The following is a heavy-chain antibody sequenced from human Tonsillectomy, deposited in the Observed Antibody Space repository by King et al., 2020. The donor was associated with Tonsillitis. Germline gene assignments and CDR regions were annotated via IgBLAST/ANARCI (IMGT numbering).Heavy chain of an antibody. V-gene: IGHV3-30*18. CDR2: ISYDGSNK. D-gene: IGHD4-23*01. CDR1: GFTFSSYG. Sequence: VQLVESGGGVVQPGRSLRLSCAGSGFTFSSYGMHWVRQAPGKGLEWVAVISYDGSNKYYADSVKGRFTISSDNSKNTLYLQMNSLRAEDTAVYYCAKEDNGGNLFDYWGQGTLVTVSS. J-gene: IGHJ4*02. CDR3: AKEDNGGNLFDY.